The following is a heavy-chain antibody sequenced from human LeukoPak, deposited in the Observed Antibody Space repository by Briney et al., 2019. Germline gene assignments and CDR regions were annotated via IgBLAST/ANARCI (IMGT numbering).Heavy chain of an antibody. D-gene: IGHD6-6*01. Sequence: SQTLSLTCTVSGGSISSGDYYWCWIRQPPGKGLEWIGYIYYSGSTYYNPSLKSRVTISVDTSKNQFSLTLSSVTAADTAVYYCARATSNSYNWFDPWGQGTLVTVSS. J-gene: IGHJ5*02. CDR1: GGSISSGDYY. CDR3: ARATSNSYNWFDP. CDR2: IYYSGST. V-gene: IGHV4-30-4*08.